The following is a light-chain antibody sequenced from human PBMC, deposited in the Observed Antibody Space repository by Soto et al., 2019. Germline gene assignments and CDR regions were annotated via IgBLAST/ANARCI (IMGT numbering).Light chain of an antibody. J-gene: IGKJ4*01. CDR2: AAS. CDR3: QQYNNWPPLT. Sequence: EIVVSQSPATLSVSPGERVTLSCRASQSVSNNLAWYQQKPGQAPRLLIYAASTRATGIPARFSGSGSATEFTLTISSLQSEDFGVYYCQQYNNWPPLTFGGGTKVEIK. V-gene: IGKV3-15*01. CDR1: QSVSNN.